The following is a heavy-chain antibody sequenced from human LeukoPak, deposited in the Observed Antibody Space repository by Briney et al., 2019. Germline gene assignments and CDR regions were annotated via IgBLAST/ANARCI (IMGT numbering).Heavy chain of an antibody. CDR2: INHSGST. V-gene: IGHV4-34*01. CDR3: ARVNYYDSSGYYY. CDR1: GGSFSGYY. D-gene: IGHD3-22*01. Sequence: SETLSLTRAVYGGSFSGYYWSWIRQPPGKGLEWIGEINHSGSTNYNPSLKSRVTISVDTSKNQFSLKLSSVTAADTAVYYCARVNYYDSSGYYYWGQGTLVTVSS. J-gene: IGHJ4*02.